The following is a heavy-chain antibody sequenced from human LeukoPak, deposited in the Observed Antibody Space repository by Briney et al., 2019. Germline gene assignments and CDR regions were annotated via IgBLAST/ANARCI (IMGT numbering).Heavy chain of an antibody. Sequence: GGSLRLSCAASGFTFSSYSVNWVRQAPGEGLEWGSHISRSGSSIFYADSVKGRFTIPRDNARNSLYLQMNRLRAEDTAVYYCATYSGIAVVGDWGQGTRVTVSS. J-gene: IGHJ4*02. D-gene: IGHD6-19*01. CDR3: ATYSGIAVVGD. CDR2: ISRSGSSI. CDR1: GFTFSSYS. V-gene: IGHV3-48*01.